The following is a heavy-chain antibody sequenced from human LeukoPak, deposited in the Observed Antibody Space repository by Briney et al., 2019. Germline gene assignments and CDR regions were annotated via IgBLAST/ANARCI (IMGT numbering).Heavy chain of an antibody. V-gene: IGHV4-34*01. CDR2: INHSGST. CDR3: ARGREGDIVVVPAANPNDY. J-gene: IGHJ4*02. D-gene: IGHD2-2*01. Sequence: SETLSLTCAVYGGSFSGYYWSWIRQPPGKGLEWIGEINHSGSTNYNPSLKSRVTMSVDTSKNQFSLKLSSVTAADTAVYYCARGREGDIVVVPAANPNDYWGQGTLVTVSS. CDR1: GGSFSGYY.